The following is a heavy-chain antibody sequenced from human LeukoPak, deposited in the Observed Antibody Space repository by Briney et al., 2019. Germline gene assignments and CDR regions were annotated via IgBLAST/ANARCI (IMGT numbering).Heavy chain of an antibody. CDR2: ISGSGGST. CDR3: ARAGIAVFNAFDY. Sequence: GGSLRLSCAASGFTFSSYAMSWVRQAPGKGLEWVSAISGSGGSTYYADSVKGRFTISRDNAKNSLYLQMNSLRAEDTAVYYCARAGIAVFNAFDYWGQGTLVTVSS. V-gene: IGHV3-23*01. J-gene: IGHJ4*02. CDR1: GFTFSSYA. D-gene: IGHD6-19*01.